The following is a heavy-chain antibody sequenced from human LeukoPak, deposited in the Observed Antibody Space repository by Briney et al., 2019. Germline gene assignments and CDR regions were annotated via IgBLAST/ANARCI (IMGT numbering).Heavy chain of an antibody. J-gene: IGHJ4*02. CDR1: GYTFSTYD. D-gene: IGHD2-2*01. V-gene: IGHV1-8*03. CDR2: INPNSANT. Sequence: ASVKVSCKTSGYTFSTYDINWLRQAAGQGHEWMGWINPNSANTGFAQKFQGRAAITRDTSTATAYLELSGLTSEDTAVYYCARAIRYQLLSDYWGRGTLVTVSS. CDR3: ARAIRYQLLSDY.